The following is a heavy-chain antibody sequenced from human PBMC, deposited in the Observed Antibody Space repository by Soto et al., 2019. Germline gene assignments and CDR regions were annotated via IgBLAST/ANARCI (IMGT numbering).Heavy chain of an antibody. D-gene: IGHD6-13*01. Sequence: QVQLVQSGAEVKKPGSSVKVSCKASGGTFSSYAISWVRQAPGQGLEWMGGIIPIFGTADYAQKFQGRVTITAAESTSTGYMMVCSLRCEDTAVYYCARLIAAGGPPHSTGYYLGVDVLGQGTTVTVSS. CDR1: GGTFSSYA. CDR2: IIPIFGTA. V-gene: IGHV1-69*12. J-gene: IGHJ6*02. CDR3: ARLIAAGGPPHSTGYYLGVDV.